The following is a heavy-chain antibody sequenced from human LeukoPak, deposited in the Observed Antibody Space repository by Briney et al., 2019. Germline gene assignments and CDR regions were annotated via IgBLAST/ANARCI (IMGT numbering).Heavy chain of an antibody. CDR1: GYSISSGYY. CDR3: AVSGSPWDAFDI. Sequence: PSETLSLTCAVSGYSISSGYYWGWIRQPPGKGLEWIGSIYHIGSTSYNPSLKIRAPISVDTSKNQFSLKLSSVTAADTAVYYCAVSGSPWDAFDIWGQGTMVTVSS. V-gene: IGHV4-38-2*01. CDR2: IYHIGST. J-gene: IGHJ3*02. D-gene: IGHD1-26*01.